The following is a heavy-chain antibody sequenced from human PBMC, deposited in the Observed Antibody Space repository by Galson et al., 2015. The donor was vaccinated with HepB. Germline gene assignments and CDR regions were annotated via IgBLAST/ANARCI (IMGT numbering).Heavy chain of an antibody. Sequence: SVKVSCKASGYTFTGYYMHWGRQAPGQGLEWMGWINPNSGGTNYAQKFQGRVTMTRDTSISTAYMELSRLRSDDTAVYYCARMTTVAVGYFDYWGQGTLVTVSS. CDR3: ARMTTVAVGYFDY. J-gene: IGHJ4*02. V-gene: IGHV1-2*02. CDR1: GYTFTGYY. D-gene: IGHD4-17*01. CDR2: INPNSGGT.